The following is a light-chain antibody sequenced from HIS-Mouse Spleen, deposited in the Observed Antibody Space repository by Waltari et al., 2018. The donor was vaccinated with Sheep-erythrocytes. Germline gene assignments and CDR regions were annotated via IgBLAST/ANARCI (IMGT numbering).Light chain of an antibody. V-gene: IGLV3-1*01. CDR3: QAWDSSTVV. CDR2: QDR. J-gene: IGLJ2*01. Sequence: SYELTQPPSVSVSPGQTASITCSGDKLGDKYACWYQQKPGQSPVLVIYQDRKRPSGIPERFSGSNSRNTATLTISGTQAMGEADYYCQAWDSSTVVFGGGTKLTVL. CDR1: KLGDKY.